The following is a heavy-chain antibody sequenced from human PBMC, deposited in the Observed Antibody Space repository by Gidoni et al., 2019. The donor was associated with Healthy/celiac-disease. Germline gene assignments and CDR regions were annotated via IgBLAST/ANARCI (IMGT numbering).Heavy chain of an antibody. CDR2: ISSSGSTI. J-gene: IGHJ4*01. CDR3: ATRSFFGAAAGIFDY. V-gene: IGHV3-48*03. Sequence: EVQLVESGGGLVHPGGSLRISCAASGFSFSSYELNWVRQDPGKGLEWVSYISSSGSTIYYADSVKGQFTNSRDNAKNSLYLQVNSLRAEDTAGYYCATRSFFGAAAGIFDYWGQGTLVTVSS. D-gene: IGHD6-13*01. CDR1: GFSFSSYE.